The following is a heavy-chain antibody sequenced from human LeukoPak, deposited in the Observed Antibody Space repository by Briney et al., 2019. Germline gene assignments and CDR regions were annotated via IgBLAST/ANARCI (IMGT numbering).Heavy chain of an antibody. CDR3: ARDTPYLRYDYVWGSSSSPRGDY. CDR1: GFTFSSYW. J-gene: IGHJ4*02. D-gene: IGHD3-16*01. CDR2: IKQDGSEK. V-gene: IGHV3-7*01. Sequence: GGSLRLSCAASGFTFSSYWMSWVRQAPWKGLEWVANIKQDGSEKYYVDSVKGRFTISRDNAKNSLYLQMNSLRAEDTAVYYCARDTPYLRYDYVWGSSSSPRGDYWGQGTLVTVSS.